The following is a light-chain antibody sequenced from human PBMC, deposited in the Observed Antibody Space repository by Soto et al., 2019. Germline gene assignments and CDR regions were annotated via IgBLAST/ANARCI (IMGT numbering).Light chain of an antibody. CDR2: DVS. Sequence: EIVLTQSPATLSLSPGERATLSCRASQSVSSYLAWYQQKPGQAPRLLMYDVSNRATGIPARFSGSGSGTDFTLAICGTVPEDSAVYYCQQRSKWPAWTVGQGTKVEIK. CDR1: QSVSSY. V-gene: IGKV3-11*01. J-gene: IGKJ1*01. CDR3: QQRSKWPAWT.